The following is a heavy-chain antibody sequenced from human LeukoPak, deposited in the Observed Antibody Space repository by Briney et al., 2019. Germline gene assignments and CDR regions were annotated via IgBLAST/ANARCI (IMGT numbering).Heavy chain of an antibody. Sequence: SETLSLTCTVSGGSISSYYWSWIRQPAGKGLEWIGRIYTSGSTSYNPSLKSRATMSVDTSKNQFSLKLSSVTAADTAVYYCARHYSSTWPFDYWGQGTLVTVSS. D-gene: IGHD6-13*01. CDR2: IYTSGST. CDR1: GGSISSYY. V-gene: IGHV4-4*07. CDR3: ARHYSSTWPFDY. J-gene: IGHJ4*02.